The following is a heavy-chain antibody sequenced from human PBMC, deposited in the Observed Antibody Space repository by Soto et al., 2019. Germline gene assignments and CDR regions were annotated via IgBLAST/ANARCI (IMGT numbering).Heavy chain of an antibody. CDR3: AAPGVRGVPFYYGMDV. CDR1: GFTFTSSA. J-gene: IGHJ6*02. V-gene: IGHV1-58*01. CDR2: IVVGSGNT. Sequence: ASVKVSCKASGFTFTSSAVQWVRQARGQRLEWIGWIVVGSGNTNYAQKFQERVSITRDMSTSTAYMELSSLRSEDTAVYYCAAPGVRGVPFYYGMDVWGQGTTVTVS. D-gene: IGHD3-10*01.